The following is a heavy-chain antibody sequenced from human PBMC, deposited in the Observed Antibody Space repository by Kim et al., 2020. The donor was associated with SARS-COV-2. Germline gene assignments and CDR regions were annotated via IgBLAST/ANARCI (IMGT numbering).Heavy chain of an antibody. Sequence: ASVKVSCKASGYTFTSYAMHWVREAPGQRLEWMGWINAGNGNTKYSQKFQGRVTITRDTSASTDYMELSSLRSEDTAVYYCARTRLYCSSTSCYGAYGNWFDPWGQGTLVTVSS. D-gene: IGHD2-2*01. CDR3: ARTRLYCSSTSCYGAYGNWFDP. J-gene: IGHJ5*02. V-gene: IGHV1-3*01. CDR1: GYTFTSYA. CDR2: INAGNGNT.